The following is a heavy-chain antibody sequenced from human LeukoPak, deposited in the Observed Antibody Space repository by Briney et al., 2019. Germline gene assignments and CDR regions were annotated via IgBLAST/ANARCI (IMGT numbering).Heavy chain of an antibody. V-gene: IGHV1-8*01. CDR1: GYTFTSLD. CDR2: INPKSGNT. J-gene: IGHJ4*02. D-gene: IGHD6-19*01. CDR3: ASGYSSGAGGADFDY. Sequence: ASVKVSCKASGYTFTSLDINWVRQATGQGLEWMGWINPKSGNTGYAQQFQGRVTITRDTSTSTVYMELSSLRSDDTAVYYCASGYSSGAGGADFDYWGQGTLVTVSS.